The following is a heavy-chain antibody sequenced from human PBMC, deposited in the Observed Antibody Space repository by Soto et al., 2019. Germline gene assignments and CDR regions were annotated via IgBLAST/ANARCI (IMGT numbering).Heavy chain of an antibody. V-gene: IGHV3-23*01. CDR3: AKGLLRSYSIPNPDYGLDV. Sequence: EVQLLESGGGLVQPGGSLRLSCAASGFTFTNYAMSWVRQAPGKGLEWVAAVSGSGGTTYYADSVRGRFTISRDNSKNTLYVQMNSLRAGDTAIYYCAKGLLRSYSIPNPDYGLDVWGQGTTVTVSS. CDR1: GFTFTNYA. J-gene: IGHJ6*02. CDR2: VSGSGGTT. D-gene: IGHD3-10*01.